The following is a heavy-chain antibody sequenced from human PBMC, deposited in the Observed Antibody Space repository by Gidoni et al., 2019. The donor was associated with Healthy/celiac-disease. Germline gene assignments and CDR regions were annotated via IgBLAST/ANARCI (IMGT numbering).Heavy chain of an antibody. J-gene: IGHJ6*02. CDR3: AVAVAGNYYYYGMDV. Sequence: QVQLVQSGAEVKKPGSSVKVSCKASGGNFSSYAISWVRQAPGQGLEWMGGIIPIFGTANYALKFQGRVTITADESTSTAYMELSSLRSEDTAVYYCAVAVAGNYYYYGMDVWGQGTTVTVSS. D-gene: IGHD6-19*01. CDR1: GGNFSSYA. V-gene: IGHV1-69*01. CDR2: IIPIFGTA.